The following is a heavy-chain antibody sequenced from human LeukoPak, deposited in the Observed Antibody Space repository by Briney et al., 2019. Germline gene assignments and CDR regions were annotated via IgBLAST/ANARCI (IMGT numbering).Heavy chain of an antibody. CDR2: IYYSGST. J-gene: IGHJ3*02. Sequence: SETLSLTCTVSGGSISSSSYYWGWIRQPPGKGLEWIGSIYYSGSTYYNPYLKSRVTISVDTSKNQFSLKPSSVTAADTAVYYCARQFMSAFDIWGQGTMVTVSS. V-gene: IGHV4-39*01. CDR3: ARQFMSAFDI. CDR1: GGSISSSSYY. D-gene: IGHD3-16*01.